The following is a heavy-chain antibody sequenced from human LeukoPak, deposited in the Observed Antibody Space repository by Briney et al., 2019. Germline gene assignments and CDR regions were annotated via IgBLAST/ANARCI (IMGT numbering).Heavy chain of an antibody. J-gene: IGHJ6*02. V-gene: IGHV1-8*01. CDR3: ARDKAFTRAAAGPNYYYYGMDV. CDR1: GYTFNSYD. D-gene: IGHD6-13*01. CDR2: MNPNTGNT. Sequence: ASVKVSCKASGYTFNSYDINWVRQATGQGLEWMGWMNPNTGNTGYGERFQGRVTMTRDTSTSTVYMELSSLRSEDTAVYYCARDKAFTRAAAGPNYYYYGMDVWGQGTTVTVSS.